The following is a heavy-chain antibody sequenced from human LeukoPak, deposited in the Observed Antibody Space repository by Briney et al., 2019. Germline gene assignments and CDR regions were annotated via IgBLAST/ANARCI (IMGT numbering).Heavy chain of an antibody. CDR3: ARRSEGLPGYSYGSTAFDI. CDR1: GGSISSSSYY. V-gene: IGHV4-39*01. CDR2: IYYSGST. J-gene: IGHJ3*02. D-gene: IGHD5-18*01. Sequence: MASETLSLTCTVSGGSISSSSYYWGWIRQPPGKGLEWIGSIYYSGSTYYNPSLKSRVTISVDTSKNQFSLKLSSVTAADTAVYYCARRSEGLPGYSYGSTAFDIWGQGTMVTVSS.